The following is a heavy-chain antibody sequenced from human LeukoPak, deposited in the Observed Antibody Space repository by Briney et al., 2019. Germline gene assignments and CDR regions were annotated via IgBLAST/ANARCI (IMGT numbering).Heavy chain of an antibody. CDR3: ARAWGLYGDYSYFDS. D-gene: IGHD4-17*01. Sequence: ASVKVSCKASGYTFTSYGISWVRQAPGQGLEWMGWISAYNGNTKYAQILQGRVTMTTDTSTSTAYMELRSLKSDDTAIYYCARAWGLYGDYSYFDSWGQGTLLTVSS. V-gene: IGHV1-18*01. CDR1: GYTFTSYG. J-gene: IGHJ4*02. CDR2: ISAYNGNT.